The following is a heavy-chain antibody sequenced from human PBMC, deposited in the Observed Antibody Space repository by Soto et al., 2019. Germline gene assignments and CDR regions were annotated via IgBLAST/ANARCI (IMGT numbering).Heavy chain of an antibody. CDR1: GFIFKMYW. CDR3: TRGPRPISTGTGAY. D-gene: IGHD3-10*01. CDR2: IYNDGTYS. V-gene: IGHV3-74*01. J-gene: IGHJ4*02. Sequence: LRLSCAASGFIFKMYWMHWVRQSPGKGLVWISRIYNDGTYSDYADSVRGRFTISRDNVNDTLYLQMNNLRAEDSGLYYCTRGPRPISTGTGAYWGQGTQVTVYS.